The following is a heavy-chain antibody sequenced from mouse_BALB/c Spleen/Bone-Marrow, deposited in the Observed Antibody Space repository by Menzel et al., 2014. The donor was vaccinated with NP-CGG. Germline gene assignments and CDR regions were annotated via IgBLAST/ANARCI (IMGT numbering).Heavy chain of an antibody. CDR2: IWAGGST. J-gene: IGHJ3*01. D-gene: IGHD2-4*01. CDR1: GFSLTSYG. V-gene: IGHV2-9*02. Sequence: VKLVESGPGLVAPSQSLSITCTVSGFSLTSYGVHWVRQPPGEGLEWLGVIWAGGSTNYNSALMSRLSISKDNSKSQVFLKMNSLQTDDTAMCYCASPIYYDYPLFAYWGQGTLVTVSA. CDR3: ASPIYYDYPLFAY.